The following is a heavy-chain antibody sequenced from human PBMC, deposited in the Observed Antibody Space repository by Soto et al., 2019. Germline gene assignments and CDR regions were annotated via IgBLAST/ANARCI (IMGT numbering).Heavy chain of an antibody. J-gene: IGHJ6*02. CDR3: ARDPSRGIFGVVNPQNGMDV. D-gene: IGHD3-3*01. CDR2: ISSSGSTI. Sequence: KSGGSLRLSCAASGFTFSDYYMSWIRQAPGKGLEWVSYISSSGSTIYYADSVKGRFTISRDNAKNSLYLQMNSLRAEDTAVYYCARDPSRGIFGVVNPQNGMDVWGQGTTVTVSS. V-gene: IGHV3-11*01. CDR1: GFTFSDYY.